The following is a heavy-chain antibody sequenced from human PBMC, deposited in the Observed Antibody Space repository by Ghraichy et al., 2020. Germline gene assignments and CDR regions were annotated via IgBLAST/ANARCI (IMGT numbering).Heavy chain of an antibody. J-gene: IGHJ3*02. Sequence: GGSLRLSCAASGFTFSSYSMNWVRQAPGKGLEWVSSISSSSSYIYYADSVKGRLTISRDNAKNSLYLQMNSLRAEDTAVYYCAREGTGYSSGDDAFDIWGQGTMVTVSS. D-gene: IGHD6-19*01. CDR3: AREGTGYSSGDDAFDI. CDR2: ISSSSSYI. V-gene: IGHV3-21*01. CDR1: GFTFSSYS.